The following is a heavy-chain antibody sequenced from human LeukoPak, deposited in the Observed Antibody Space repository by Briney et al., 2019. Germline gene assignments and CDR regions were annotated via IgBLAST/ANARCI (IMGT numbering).Heavy chain of an antibody. CDR1: GYTFTSYG. Sequence: ASVKVSCKASGYTFTSYGISWVRQAPGQGLEWMGWISAYNGNTNYAQKLQGRVTMTEDTSTDTAYMELSSLRSEDTAVYYCATVLPFYDSRYYYYYGMDVWGQGTTVTVSS. J-gene: IGHJ6*02. CDR3: ATVLPFYDSRYYYYYGMDV. CDR2: ISAYNGNT. V-gene: IGHV1-18*01. D-gene: IGHD5/OR15-5a*01.